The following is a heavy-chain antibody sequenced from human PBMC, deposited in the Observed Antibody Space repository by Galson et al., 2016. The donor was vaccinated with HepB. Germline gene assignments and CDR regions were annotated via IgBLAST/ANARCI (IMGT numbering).Heavy chain of an antibody. D-gene: IGHD3/OR15-3a*01. CDR2: INAYAGNT. CDR3: ARERAYGGLMFDS. CDR1: GYTFTSFG. Sequence: SVKVSCKASGYTFTSFGINWVRQAPGQGLEWMGMINAYAGNTNYPQKFQGRVTMTTDTSTNNAYRDLRSLRPDDTAVYYCARERAYGGLMFDSWGQGTLVPVTS. J-gene: IGHJ4*02. V-gene: IGHV1-18*01.